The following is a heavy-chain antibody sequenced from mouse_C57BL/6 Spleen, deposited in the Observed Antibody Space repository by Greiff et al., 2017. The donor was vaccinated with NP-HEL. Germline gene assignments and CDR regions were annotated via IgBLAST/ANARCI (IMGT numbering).Heavy chain of an antibody. CDR1: GYTFTSYW. CDR2: IHPNSGST. Sequence: QVHVKQSGAELVKPGASVKLSCKASGYTFTSYWMHWVKQRPGQGLEWIGMIHPNSGSTNYNEKFKSKATLTVDKSSSTAYMQLSSLTSEDSAVYYCARDGYYDYAMDYWGQGTSVTVSS. J-gene: IGHJ4*01. D-gene: IGHD2-3*01. CDR3: ARDGYYDYAMDY. V-gene: IGHV1-64*01.